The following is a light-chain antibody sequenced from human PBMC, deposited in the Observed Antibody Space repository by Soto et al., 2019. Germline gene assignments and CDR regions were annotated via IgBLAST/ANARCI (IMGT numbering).Light chain of an antibody. Sequence: QSVLTQPPSVTGAPGQRVTISCTGSNSNIGAGYDVHWYRQFPGTAPKLLIYGNINRPSGVPDRFSGSKSGTSASLAITGLQAEDEADYYCCSYAGNFIWVFGGGTKLTVL. CDR3: CSYAGNFIWV. V-gene: IGLV1-40*01. CDR1: NSNIGAGYD. CDR2: GNI. J-gene: IGLJ3*02.